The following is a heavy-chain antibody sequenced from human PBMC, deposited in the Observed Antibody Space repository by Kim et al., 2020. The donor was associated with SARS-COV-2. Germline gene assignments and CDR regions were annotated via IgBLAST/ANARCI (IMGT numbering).Heavy chain of an antibody. J-gene: IGHJ4*02. V-gene: IGHV3-30*01. CDR3: AGGNSKFDY. D-gene: IGHD3-16*01. CDR2: SNK. Sequence: SNKDYVDSVKGRFTISRDNSKNALYLQMNSLRAEDTAVYYCAGGNSKFDYWGQGTLVTVSS.